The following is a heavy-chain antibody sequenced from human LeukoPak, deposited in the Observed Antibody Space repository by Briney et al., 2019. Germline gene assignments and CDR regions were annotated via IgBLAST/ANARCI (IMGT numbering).Heavy chain of an antibody. D-gene: IGHD2-2*01. CDR3: ARIDIVVVPGAVASYGMDV. CDR1: GYSFTSYG. J-gene: IGHJ6*02. CDR2: INAYNGNT. Sequence: ASVKVSCKASGYSFTSYGISWVRQAPGQGLEWMGWINAYNGNTRYAQKLQGRVTMTTDTSASTAYMELRSLRSDDTAVYYCARIDIVVVPGAVASYGMDVWGQGTTVAVS. V-gene: IGHV1-18*01.